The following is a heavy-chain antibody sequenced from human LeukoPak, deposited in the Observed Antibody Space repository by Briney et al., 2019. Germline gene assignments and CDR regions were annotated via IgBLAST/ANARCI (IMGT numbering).Heavy chain of an antibody. D-gene: IGHD3-3*01. Sequence: SETLSLTCTVPGGSISSYYWSWIRQPAGKGLEWIGRMYISGSTNYNPSLKSRVTMSLDTSKNRFSLKLSAVTAADTAMYYCARERQYDFWSGNAFDFWGQGTMVTVSS. J-gene: IGHJ3*01. CDR2: MYISGST. CDR3: ARERQYDFWSGNAFDF. CDR1: GGSISSYY. V-gene: IGHV4-4*07.